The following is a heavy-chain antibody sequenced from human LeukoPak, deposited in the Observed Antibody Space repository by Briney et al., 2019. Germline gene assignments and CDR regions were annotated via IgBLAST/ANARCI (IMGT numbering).Heavy chain of an antibody. Sequence: SETLSLTCTVSGGSISSYYWSWIRQPPGKGLEWIGYIYYSGSTNYNPSLKSRVTISVDTSKNQFSLKLSSVTAADTAVYYCAREVDLQFDSWGQGTLVTVSS. V-gene: IGHV4-59*01. CDR2: IYYSGST. CDR1: GGSISSYY. CDR3: AREVDLQFDS. J-gene: IGHJ5*01. D-gene: IGHD5-12*01.